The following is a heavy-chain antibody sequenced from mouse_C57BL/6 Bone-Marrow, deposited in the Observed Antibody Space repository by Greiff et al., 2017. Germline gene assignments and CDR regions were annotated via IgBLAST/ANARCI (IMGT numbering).Heavy chain of an antibody. CDR1: GYTFTGYW. CDR3: ASPLGLYWYFDV. D-gene: IGHD4-1*01. CDR2: ILPGSGST. J-gene: IGHJ1*03. Sequence: QVQLQHSGAELMKPGASVKLSCKATGYTFTGYWIEWVKQRPGHGLEWIGEILPGSGSTNYNEKFKGKATFTADTSSNTAYMQLSSLTTEDSAIYYCASPLGLYWYFDVWGTGTTVTVSS. V-gene: IGHV1-9*01.